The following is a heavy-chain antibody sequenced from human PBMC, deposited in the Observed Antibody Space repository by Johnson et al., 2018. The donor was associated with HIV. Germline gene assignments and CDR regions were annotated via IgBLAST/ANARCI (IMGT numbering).Heavy chain of an antibody. CDR1: GFTFSSYG. V-gene: IGHV3-7*01. CDR2: IKQDGSEK. J-gene: IGHJ3*02. D-gene: IGHD5-24*01. Sequence: VQLVESGGGLVQPGGSLRLSCAAPGFTFSSYGMHWVRQAPGKGLEWVANIKQDGSEKYYVDSVKGRFTISRDNAKNTLYLQMNGLRAEDTAVYYCARDDGGGGDAFDIWGQGTMVTVSS. CDR3: ARDDGGGGDAFDI.